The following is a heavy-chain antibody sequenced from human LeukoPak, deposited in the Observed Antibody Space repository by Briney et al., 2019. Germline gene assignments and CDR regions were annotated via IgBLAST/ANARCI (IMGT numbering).Heavy chain of an antibody. J-gene: IGHJ4*02. V-gene: IGHV3-74*01. CDR2: VNSDGSST. D-gene: IGHD3-16*01. Sequence: PGGSLRLSCAASGFTFSTYWMHWVRQAPGKGLVWVSRVNSDGSSTTYADSVKGRFSLSRDLSRNTVFLQLNNLRVEDTAIYYCARASWVSTADAVWWGQGTLVTVSS. CDR1: GFTFSTYW. CDR3: ARASWVSTADAVW.